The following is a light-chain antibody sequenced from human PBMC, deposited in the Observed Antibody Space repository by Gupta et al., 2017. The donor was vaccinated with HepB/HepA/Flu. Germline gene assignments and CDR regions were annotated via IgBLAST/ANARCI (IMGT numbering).Light chain of an antibody. CDR2: DDN. Sequence: QSVLTPPPSASGAPGQRVTSACNRSRSNLVAGYFVHWYQQVPGTTPKVLIYDDNNRPSGVPDRFSGSKSGTSASLAITGLQAEDEADYYCQSYDTSLSGAVVFGGGTKLSVL. CDR1: RSNLVAGYF. CDR3: QSYDTSLSGAVV. V-gene: IGLV1-40*01. J-gene: IGLJ2*01.